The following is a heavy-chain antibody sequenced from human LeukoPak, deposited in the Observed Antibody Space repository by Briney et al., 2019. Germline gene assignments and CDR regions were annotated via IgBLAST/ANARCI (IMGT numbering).Heavy chain of an antibody. CDR3: ARGPLIAVAGVRYYYYMDV. V-gene: IGHV4-34*01. CDR2: INHSGST. J-gene: IGHJ6*03. D-gene: IGHD6-19*01. Sequence: SETLSLTCAVYGWSFSGYYWSWIRQPPGKGLEWIGEINHSGSTNYNPSLKSRVTISVDTSTNQFSLKLSSVTAADTAVYYCARGPLIAVAGVRYYYYMDVWGKGTTVTVSS. CDR1: GWSFSGYY.